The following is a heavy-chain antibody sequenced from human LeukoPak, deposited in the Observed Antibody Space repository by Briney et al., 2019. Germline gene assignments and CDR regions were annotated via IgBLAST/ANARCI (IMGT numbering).Heavy chain of an antibody. CDR1: GFTVSSNY. CDR2: IYSGGST. CDR3: AKSPVPYCSSTSCYRFAY. Sequence: GGSLRLSCAASGFTVSSNYMSWVRQAPGKGLEWVSVIYSGGSTYYADSVKGRFTISRDNSKNTLYLQMNSLRAEDTAVYYCAKSPVPYCSSTSCYRFAYWGQGTLVTVSS. V-gene: IGHV3-66*01. D-gene: IGHD2-2*01. J-gene: IGHJ4*02.